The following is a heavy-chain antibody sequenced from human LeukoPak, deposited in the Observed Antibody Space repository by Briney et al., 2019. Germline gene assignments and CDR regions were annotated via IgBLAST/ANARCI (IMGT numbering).Heavy chain of an antibody. CDR3: ARGQALYSDASGYYAGGFYYFDK. CDR1: GGSFSGYY. V-gene: IGHV4-34*01. J-gene: IGHJ4*02. Sequence: TSETLSLTCAVYGGSFSGYYWSWIRQTAGKGLEWIGEINHSGSAKYNPSLKSRVSISVTLSKNRFSLDLSSVTAADTAVYYCARGQALYSDASGYYAGGFYYFDKWGQGTLVTVSS. CDR2: INHSGSA. D-gene: IGHD3-22*01.